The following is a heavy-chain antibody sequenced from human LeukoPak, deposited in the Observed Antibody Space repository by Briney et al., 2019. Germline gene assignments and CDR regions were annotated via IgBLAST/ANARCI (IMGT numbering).Heavy chain of an antibody. D-gene: IGHD2-15*01. CDR2: INHSGST. CDR3: AREGVVGAYGHFDY. J-gene: IGHJ4*02. Sequence: SETLSLTCAVYGGSFSGYYWSWIGQPPGKGLEWIGEINHSGSTNYNPSLKSRVTISVDTTKNQFSLKLSSVAAADTAVYYGAREGVVGAYGHFDYWGQGTLVTVSS. CDR1: GGSFSGYY. V-gene: IGHV4-34*01.